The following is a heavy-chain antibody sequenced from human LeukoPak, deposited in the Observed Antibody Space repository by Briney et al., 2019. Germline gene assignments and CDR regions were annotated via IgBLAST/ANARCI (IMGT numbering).Heavy chain of an antibody. CDR2: ISWDGGST. D-gene: IGHD3-22*01. J-gene: IGHJ4*02. Sequence: GGSLRLSCAASGFTFDDYAMHWVRQAPGKGLEWVSLISWDGGSTYYADSVKGRFTISRDNSKNSLYLQMNSLRAEDTALYYCAKDIGYDSSGSINYFDYWGQGTLVTVSS. CDR1: GFTFDDYA. V-gene: IGHV3-43D*03. CDR3: AKDIGYDSSGSINYFDY.